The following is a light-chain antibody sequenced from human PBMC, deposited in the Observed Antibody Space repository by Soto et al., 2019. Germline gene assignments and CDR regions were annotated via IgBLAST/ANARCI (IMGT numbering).Light chain of an antibody. CDR1: QSVDRY. Sequence: EVVLTQSPDTLSLSPGETATLSCRASQSVDRYVAWYQQKPGQTPRLLIYSASSRATGIPDRFSGSGSGTDFTLTISRLEPEDFAVYYCQQYNNWPWTFGQGTKVDIK. J-gene: IGKJ1*01. V-gene: IGKV3-20*01. CDR2: SAS. CDR3: QQYNNWPWT.